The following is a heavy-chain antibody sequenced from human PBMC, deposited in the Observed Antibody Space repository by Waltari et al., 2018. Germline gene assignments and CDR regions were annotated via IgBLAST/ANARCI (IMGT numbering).Heavy chain of an antibody. CDR2: MNPNSGNT. CDR3: ARGAAPGKGAHWFDP. V-gene: IGHV1-8*01. Sequence: QVQLVQSGAEVKKPGASVKVSCKTSGHTFTNYDINWVRQATGQGIEWMGWMNPNSGNTCFAQKFQDRLIMTANTAITTAYMELTGLTSDDTAVYYCARGAAPGKGAHWFDPWGQGTLVIVSS. D-gene: IGHD6-13*01. J-gene: IGHJ5*02. CDR1: GHTFTNYD.